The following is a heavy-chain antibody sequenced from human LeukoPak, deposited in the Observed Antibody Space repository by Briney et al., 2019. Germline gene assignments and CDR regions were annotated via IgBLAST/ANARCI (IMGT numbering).Heavy chain of an antibody. V-gene: IGHV3-11*04. CDR2: ISSSGSTK. J-gene: IGHJ6*03. CDR1: GFTLSDYY. CDR3: AKDFSYSSGWYVPRGYYYMDV. D-gene: IGHD6-19*01. Sequence: GGSLRLSCVASGFTLSDYYMSWIRQAPGKGLEWISFISSSGSTKYYADSVKGRFTISRDNSKNTLYLQMNSLRAEDTAVYYCAKDFSYSSGWYVPRGYYYMDVWGKGTTVTVSS.